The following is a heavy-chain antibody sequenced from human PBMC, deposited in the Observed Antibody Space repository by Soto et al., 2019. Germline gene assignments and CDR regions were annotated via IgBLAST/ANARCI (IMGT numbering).Heavy chain of an antibody. V-gene: IGHV5-51*01. CDR3: AISPRYYYDSSGYNPIFDY. CDR2: IYPGDSDT. J-gene: IGHJ4*02. CDR1: GYSFTSYW. Sequence: GESLKISCNGSGYSFTSYWIGWVRQLPGKGLEWMGIIYPGDSDTRYSPSFQGQVTISADKSISTAYLQWSSLKASDTAMHYCAISPRYYYDSSGYNPIFDYWGQRTPVTGSS. D-gene: IGHD3-22*01.